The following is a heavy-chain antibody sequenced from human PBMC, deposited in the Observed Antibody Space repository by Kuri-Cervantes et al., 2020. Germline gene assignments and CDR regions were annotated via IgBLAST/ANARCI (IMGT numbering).Heavy chain of an antibody. CDR1: GFTFSSYN. V-gene: IGHV3-7*03. Sequence: LSLTCAASGFTFSSYNMNWVRQAPGKGLEWVANIDQDGTEKDYVDSVKGRFTISRDNAKNSLFLQMHSLRSDDTAVYYCATTKGSSSDYYYYGMDVWGQGTTVTDSS. D-gene: IGHD6-6*01. CDR3: ATTKGSSSDYYYYGMDV. CDR2: IDQDGTEK. J-gene: IGHJ6*02.